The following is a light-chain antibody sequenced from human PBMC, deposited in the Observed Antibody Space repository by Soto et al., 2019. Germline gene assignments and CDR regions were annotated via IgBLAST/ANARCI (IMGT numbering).Light chain of an antibody. Sequence: EIVLTQSPGTLSLSPGETATLSCRASQTFSNSFLSWFQQIPGQAPRLLIYGASMRATGIPDRFSGSGSGTDFTLTISRLEPEDFVVYYCQQCGSSSTFGQGTRLEI. V-gene: IGKV3-20*01. CDR3: QQCGSSST. CDR2: GAS. J-gene: IGKJ5*01. CDR1: QTFSNSF.